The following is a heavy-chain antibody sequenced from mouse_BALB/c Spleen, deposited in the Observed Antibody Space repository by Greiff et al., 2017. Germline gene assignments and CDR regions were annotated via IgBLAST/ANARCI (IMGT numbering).Heavy chain of an antibody. CDR1: GFNIKDTY. CDR3: ARMYDGYPDY. CDR2: IDPANGNT. D-gene: IGHD2-3*01. Sequence: VHVKQSGAELVKPGASVKLSCTASGFNIKDTYMHWVKQRPEQGLEWIGRIDPANGNTKYDPKFQGKATITADTSSNTAYLQLSSLTSEDTAVYYCARMYDGYPDYWGQGTTLTVSS. V-gene: IGHV14-3*02. J-gene: IGHJ2*01.